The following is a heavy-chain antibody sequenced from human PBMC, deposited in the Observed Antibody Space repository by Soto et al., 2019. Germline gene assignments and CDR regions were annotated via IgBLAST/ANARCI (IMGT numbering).Heavy chain of an antibody. Sequence: PGGSLRLSCAASGFPFSSYAMSWVRQAPGKGMEWVAAISGSGGSTYYADSVKGRFTISRENSKNTLYLQMNSLRAEDAAVYYCAKDLVGSNADYYDYWGQGTLVTVSS. CDR2: ISGSGGST. V-gene: IGHV3-23*01. CDR1: GFPFSSYA. CDR3: AKDLVGSNADYYDY. J-gene: IGHJ4*02. D-gene: IGHD2-15*01.